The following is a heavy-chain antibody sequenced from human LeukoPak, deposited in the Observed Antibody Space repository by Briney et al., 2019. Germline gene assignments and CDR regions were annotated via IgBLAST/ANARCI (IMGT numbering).Heavy chain of an antibody. V-gene: IGHV4-59*01. D-gene: IGHD6-13*01. CDR2: IFSTGST. CDR1: GGSIRNYY. Sequence: PSETLSLTCTVSGGSIRNYYWTWIRQPPGKGPEWIGYIFSTGSTGYNPSLGGRVTISLDMSKNQFSLRLTSVTAADTAMYYCARRAAAADWGQGTLVTVSS. J-gene: IGHJ4*02. CDR3: ARRAAAAD.